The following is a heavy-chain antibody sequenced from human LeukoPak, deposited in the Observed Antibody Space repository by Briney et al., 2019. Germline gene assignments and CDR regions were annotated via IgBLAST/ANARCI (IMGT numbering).Heavy chain of an antibody. Sequence: GGSLRLSCAASGFTFSSYAMHWVRQAPGKGLEWVAVISYDGSNKYYADSVKGRFTISRDNSKNTLYLQMNSLRAEDTAVYYCARMILDTALYYFDYWGQGTLVTVSS. CDR1: GFTFSSYA. CDR2: ISYDGSNK. V-gene: IGHV3-30-3*01. D-gene: IGHD5-18*01. J-gene: IGHJ4*02. CDR3: ARMILDTALYYFDY.